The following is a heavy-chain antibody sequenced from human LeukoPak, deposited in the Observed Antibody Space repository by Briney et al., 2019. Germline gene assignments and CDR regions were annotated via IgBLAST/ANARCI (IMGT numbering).Heavy chain of an antibody. CDR3: ARGYSSGWYYWGNLFDY. J-gene: IGHJ4*02. D-gene: IGHD6-19*01. CDR2: IRYDGSNK. Sequence: GGSLRLSCAASGFTFSSYGMHWVRQAPGKGLEWEAFIRYDGSNKYYADSVKGRFTISRDNSKNTLYLQMNSLRAEDTAVYCCARGYSSGWYYWGNLFDYWGQGTLVTVSS. CDR1: GFTFSSYG. V-gene: IGHV3-30*02.